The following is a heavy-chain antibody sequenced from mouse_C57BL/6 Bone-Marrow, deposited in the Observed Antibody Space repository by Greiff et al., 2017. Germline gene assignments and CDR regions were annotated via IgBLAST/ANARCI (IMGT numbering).Heavy chain of an antibody. J-gene: IGHJ4*01. V-gene: IGHV1-19*01. CDR2: INPYNGGT. Sequence: VQLQQSGPVLVKPGTSVKMSCKASGYTFTDYYMNWVKQSHGQSLAWIGVINPYNGGTSYNQKFKGKATLTVDKSSSTAHMELNSLTSEDSAVYYCARPSTVVGKYYAMDYWGQGTSVTVSS. D-gene: IGHD1-1*01. CDR3: ARPSTVVGKYYAMDY. CDR1: GYTFTDYY.